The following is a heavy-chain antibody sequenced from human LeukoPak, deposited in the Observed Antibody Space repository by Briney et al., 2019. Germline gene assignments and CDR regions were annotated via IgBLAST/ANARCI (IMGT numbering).Heavy chain of an antibody. V-gene: IGHV3-23*01. Sequence: GGSLRLSCAASGFTFSSYAMSWVRQAPGKGLEWVSAISGSGGSTYYADSVKGRFTINRDNSKNTLYLQTNSLRAEDTAVYYCASYDFWSGYRDWFDPWGQGTLVTVSS. CDR2: ISGSGGST. CDR3: ASYDFWSGYRDWFDP. D-gene: IGHD3-3*01. J-gene: IGHJ5*02. CDR1: GFTFSSYA.